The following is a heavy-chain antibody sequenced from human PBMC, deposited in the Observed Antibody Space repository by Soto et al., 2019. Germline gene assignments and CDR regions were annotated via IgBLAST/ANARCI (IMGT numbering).Heavy chain of an antibody. CDR1: GYTFSNYA. CDR2: VSPYNGNA. Sequence: ASVKVSCKTSGYTFSNYAISWVRQAPGQGLEWMGWVSPYNGNANYTEKFQGRVSMTTDTSTTTAYMELTSLRAEDTAVYYCASDRGTRGGFEYWGQGTLVTVSS. V-gene: IGHV1-18*04. CDR3: ASDRGTRGGFEY. J-gene: IGHJ4*02. D-gene: IGHD3-10*01.